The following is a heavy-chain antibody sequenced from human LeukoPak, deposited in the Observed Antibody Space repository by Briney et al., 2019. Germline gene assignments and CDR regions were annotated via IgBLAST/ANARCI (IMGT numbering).Heavy chain of an antibody. CDR1: GFTFSSYW. V-gene: IGHV3-74*01. Sequence: GGSLRLSCAASGFTFSSYWVHWVRQAPGRGLVWVSRINPDGSTTNYADSVKGRFTISRDNAKNSLYLQMNSLRAEDTAVYYCARRGGSYHFDYWGQGTLVTVSS. CDR2: INPDGSTT. J-gene: IGHJ4*02. D-gene: IGHD1-26*01. CDR3: ARRGGSYHFDY.